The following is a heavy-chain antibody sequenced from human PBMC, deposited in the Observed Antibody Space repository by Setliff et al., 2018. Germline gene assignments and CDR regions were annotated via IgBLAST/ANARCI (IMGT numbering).Heavy chain of an antibody. CDR1: GYTFNTHG. J-gene: IGHJ4*02. V-gene: IGHV1-18*01. D-gene: IGHD6-13*01. CDR2: ISPYNGKT. CDR3: ARAGDAAAGRKGVFEY. Sequence: ASVKVSCKSYGYTFNTHGISWVRQAPGQRPEWMGWISPYNGKTRSIERFQGRLTLTIDTSTNTVFMELRNLRPDDTAIYYCARAGDAAAGRKGVFEYWGQGSLVTVSS.